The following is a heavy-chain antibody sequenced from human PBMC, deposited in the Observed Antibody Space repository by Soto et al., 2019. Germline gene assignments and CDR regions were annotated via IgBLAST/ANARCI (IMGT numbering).Heavy chain of an antibody. CDR2: IYPGDSDS. CDR1: GYSFTNYW. J-gene: IGHJ3*02. CDR3: ARQSSSSWYGNAFDI. V-gene: IGHV5-51*01. Sequence: GESLKISCKGSGYSFTNYWIGWVRQMPGKGLEWMGIIYPGDSDSRYSPSFSGQVTISADKSISTAYLQWGSLRASDTAIYYCARQSSSSWYGNAFDIWGQGTMVTVSS. D-gene: IGHD6-13*01.